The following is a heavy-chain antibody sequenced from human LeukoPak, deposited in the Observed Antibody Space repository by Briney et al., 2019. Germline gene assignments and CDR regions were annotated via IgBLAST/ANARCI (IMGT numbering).Heavy chain of an antibody. Sequence: SETLSLTCAVYGGSFSGYYWSWLRQPPGKGLEWIGEINHSGSTNYNPTLTSRVTISVDTSKNQFSLKLSFVTAADTAVYYRASGGVTDYGDSGGFDYWGQGTLVTVSS. D-gene: IGHD4-17*01. CDR1: GGSFSGYY. CDR2: INHSGST. CDR3: ASGGVTDYGDSGGFDY. J-gene: IGHJ4*02. V-gene: IGHV4-34*01.